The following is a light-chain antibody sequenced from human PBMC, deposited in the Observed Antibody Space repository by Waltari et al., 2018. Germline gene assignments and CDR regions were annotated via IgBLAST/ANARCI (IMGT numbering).Light chain of an antibody. CDR2: WAS. CDR1: HSVLYSPNNKNY. J-gene: IGKJ2*01. V-gene: IGKV4-1*01. CDR3: QQHYTAPVT. Sequence: DIVMTQYPDSLAVSLGERATINCKYSHSVLYSPNNKNYLAWYQQKPGQPPKLLIYWASTRESGVPDRFSGSGSGTNFTLTISSLQAEDVAVYYCQQHYTAPVTFGQGTKLEI.